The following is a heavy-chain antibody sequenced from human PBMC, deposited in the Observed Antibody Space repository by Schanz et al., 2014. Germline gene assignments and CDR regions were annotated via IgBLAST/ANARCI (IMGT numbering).Heavy chain of an antibody. CDR2: IYYSGST. CDR1: GGSISRGFYS. Sequence: QLQLQESGSGLVKPSQTLSLTCAVSGGSISRGFYSWNWIRQPPGRGLEWIGCIYYSGSTYYNPSPKPRVPISIDRSKDQFSLSLNSVPAADTAVYYCAREDRYYHGLDVWGQGTTVTVS. J-gene: IGHJ6*02. CDR3: AREDRYYHGLDV. V-gene: IGHV4-30-2*01.